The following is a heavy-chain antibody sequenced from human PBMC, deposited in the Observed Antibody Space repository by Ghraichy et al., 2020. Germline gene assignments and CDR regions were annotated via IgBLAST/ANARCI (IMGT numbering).Heavy chain of an antibody. CDR1: GFTFSSFA. Sequence: GGSLRLSCAASGFTFSSFAMSWVRQAPGKGLEWVSAISGSGGGTYYADSVKGRFTVSRDNSKNTLYLQMNSLRAEDTAVYYCAIFGVVYYYYGMDVWGQGTTVTVSS. J-gene: IGHJ6*02. V-gene: IGHV3-23*01. CDR3: AIFGVVYYYYGMDV. D-gene: IGHD3-3*01. CDR2: ISGSGGGT.